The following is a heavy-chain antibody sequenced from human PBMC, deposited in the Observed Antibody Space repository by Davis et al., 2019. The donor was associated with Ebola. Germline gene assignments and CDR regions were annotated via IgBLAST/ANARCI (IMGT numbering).Heavy chain of an antibody. J-gene: IGHJ4*02. CDR2: IYYSGST. Sequence: SETLSLTCTVPGGSISSHYWSWIRQPPGKGLEWIGYIYYSGSTTYNPSLKSRVTISVDTSKNQFSRKLSSVTAADTAVYYCARAISHDYVWGSYRTHFDYWGQGTLVTVSS. CDR1: GGSISSHY. CDR3: ARAISHDYVWGSYRTHFDY. D-gene: IGHD3-16*02. V-gene: IGHV4-59*11.